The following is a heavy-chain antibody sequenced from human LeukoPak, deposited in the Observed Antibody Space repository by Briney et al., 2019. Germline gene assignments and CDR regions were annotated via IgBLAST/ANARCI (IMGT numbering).Heavy chain of an antibody. V-gene: IGHV3-64*01. CDR2: ISSNGGST. J-gene: IGHJ4*02. CDR3: ARVLRLKELAYCGGDCLDY. Sequence: PGGSLRLSCAASGFTFSNYAMHWVRQAPGKGLEYVSAISSNGGSTYYANSVKGRFTISRDNSKNTLYLQMGSLRAEDMAVYYCARVLRLKELAYCGGDCLDYWGQGTLVTVSS. CDR1: GFTFSNYA. D-gene: IGHD2-21*02.